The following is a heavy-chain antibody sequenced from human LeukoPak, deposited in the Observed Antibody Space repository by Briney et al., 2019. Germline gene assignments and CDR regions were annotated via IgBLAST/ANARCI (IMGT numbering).Heavy chain of an antibody. J-gene: IGHJ4*02. CDR2: INTYNGNT. CDR1: GYTFTNYG. CDR3: ARDLVDGVGAPGAY. V-gene: IGHV1-18*01. D-gene: IGHD1-26*01. Sequence: ASVKVSCKASGYTFTNYGITWMRRAPGQGLEWMGWINTYNGNTNYAQKLQGRVTITTDPSTSTAYMELRSLRSDDTAVFYCARDLVDGVGAPGAYWGQGALVTVSS.